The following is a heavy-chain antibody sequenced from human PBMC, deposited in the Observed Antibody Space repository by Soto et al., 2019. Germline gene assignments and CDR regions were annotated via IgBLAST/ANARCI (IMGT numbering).Heavy chain of an antibody. CDR1: GYTFTSYG. Sequence: ASVKVSCKASGYTFTSYGISWVRQAPGQGLERMGWISAYNGNTNYAQKLQGRVTMTTDTSTSTAYMELRSLRSDDTAVYYCARYFDYLYHFDYWGQGTVVTVSS. CDR2: ISAYNGNT. CDR3: ARYFDYLYHFDY. V-gene: IGHV1-18*01. D-gene: IGHD3-9*01. J-gene: IGHJ4*02.